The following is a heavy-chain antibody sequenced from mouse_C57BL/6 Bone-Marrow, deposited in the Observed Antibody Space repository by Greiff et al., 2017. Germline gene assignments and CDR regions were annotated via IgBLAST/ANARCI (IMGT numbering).Heavy chain of an antibody. CDR3: AAVYYYAGLSSLYDFDY. Sequence: VQLQQSGAELVRPGASVKLSCTASGFNIKDDYMHWVKQRPEQGLEWIGWIDPENGDTEYASKFQGKATITADTSSNTAYLQLSSLTSEDTAVYYCAAVYYYAGLSSLYDFDYWGQGTILTVSS. J-gene: IGHJ2*01. V-gene: IGHV14-4*01. CDR1: GFNIKDDY. D-gene: IGHD1-1*01. CDR2: IDPENGDT.